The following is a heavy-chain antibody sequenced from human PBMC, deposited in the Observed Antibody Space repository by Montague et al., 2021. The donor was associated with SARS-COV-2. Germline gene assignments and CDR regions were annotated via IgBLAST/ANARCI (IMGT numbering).Heavy chain of an antibody. V-gene: IGHV6-1*01. J-gene: IGHJ3*02. CDR3: ASSGITLTGFDAFDI. D-gene: IGHD3-9*01. Sequence: CAISGDSVSSKSVAWNWIRQSPSRGLEWLGRTYYRSKWDSDYAESVKRRLVITPDTSKNQVSLQLNSVIPEDTAVYFCASSGITLTGFDAFDIWGQGTMVTVSS. CDR2: TYYRSKWDS. CDR1: GDSVSSKSVA.